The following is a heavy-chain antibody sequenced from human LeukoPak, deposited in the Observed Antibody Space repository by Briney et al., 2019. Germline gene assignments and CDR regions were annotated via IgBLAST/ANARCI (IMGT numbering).Heavy chain of an antibody. J-gene: IGHJ6*02. CDR2: IYSGGST. V-gene: IGHV3-53*05. CDR1: GFTVSSNY. CDR3: AREESRGCMDV. Sequence: GGSLRLSCAASGFTVSSNYMSWVRQAPGKGLEWVSVIYSGGSTYYADSVKGRFTISRDNSKNTLYLQMDSLRAEDTAVYYCAREESRGCMDVWGQGTTVTVSS.